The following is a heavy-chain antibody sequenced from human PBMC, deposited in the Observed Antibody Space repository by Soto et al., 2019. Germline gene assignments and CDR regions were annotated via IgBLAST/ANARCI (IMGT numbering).Heavy chain of an antibody. V-gene: IGHV3-23*01. D-gene: IGHD6-13*01. J-gene: IGHJ4*02. CDR3: AQGIDTISWSYFDH. CDR2: ITCSGGST. CDR1: GFTFGSYA. Sequence: EVKLLESGGGLVQPGGSLRLSCAASGFTFGSYALTWVRQAPGKGLEWVSAITCSGGSTYYAYFVEGRFTISRDNSQNTLSQQMYNLRAEDTAVYYCAQGIDTISWSYFDHGGQGTLLTVAA.